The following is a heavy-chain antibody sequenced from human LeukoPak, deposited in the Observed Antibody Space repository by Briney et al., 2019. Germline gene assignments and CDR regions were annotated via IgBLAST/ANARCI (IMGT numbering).Heavy chain of an antibody. D-gene: IGHD3-16*02. J-gene: IGHJ4*02. CDR1: GGSISSGDYY. V-gene: IGHV4-30-4*01. CDR2: IYYSGST. CDR3: ARGPYYDYVWGSYRYIVDY. Sequence: SQTLSLTCTVSGGSISSGDYYWSWIRQPPGKGLEWIGCIYYSGSTYYNPSLKSRVTISVDTSKNQFSLKLSSVTAADTAVYYCARGPYYDYVWGSYRYIVDYWGQGTLVTVSS.